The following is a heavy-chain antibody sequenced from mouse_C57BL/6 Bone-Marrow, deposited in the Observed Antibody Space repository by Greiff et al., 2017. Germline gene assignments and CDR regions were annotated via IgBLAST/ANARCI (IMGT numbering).Heavy chain of an antibody. CDR1: GFTFSSYG. D-gene: IGHD4-1*01. CDR2: ISSGGSYT. Sequence: DVKLVESGGDLVKPGGSLKLSCAASGFTFSSYGMSWVRQTPDKRLEWVATISSGGSYTYYPDSVKGRFTISRDNAKNTLYLQMSSLKSEDTAMYYCARHSTGTGFAYWGQGTLVTVSA. J-gene: IGHJ3*01. V-gene: IGHV5-6*02. CDR3: ARHSTGTGFAY.